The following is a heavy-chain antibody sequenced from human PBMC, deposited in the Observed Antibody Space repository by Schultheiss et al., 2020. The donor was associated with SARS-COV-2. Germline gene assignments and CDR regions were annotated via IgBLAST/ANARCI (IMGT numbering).Heavy chain of an antibody. V-gene: IGHV3-48*02. CDR3: ARDHQYQLLLSYYYYGMDV. J-gene: IGHJ6*02. CDR2: ISSSSSTI. D-gene: IGHD2-2*01. CDR1: GFTFSSYS. Sequence: GGSLRLSCAASGFTFSSYSMNWVRQAPGKGLEWVSYISSSSSTIYYADSVKGRFTISRDNAKNSLYLQMNSLRDEDTAVYYCARDHQYQLLLSYYYYGMDVWGQGTTVTVSS.